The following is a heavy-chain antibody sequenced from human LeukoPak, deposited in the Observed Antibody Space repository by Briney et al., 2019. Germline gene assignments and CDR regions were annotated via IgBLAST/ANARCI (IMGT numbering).Heavy chain of an antibody. CDR1: GFTFSSYA. V-gene: IGHV3-23*01. D-gene: IGHD3-9*01. CDR2: ISGSGGST. CDR3: AKFEDRDDILTGYGSLDAFDI. Sequence: GGSLRLSCAASGFTFSSYAMSWVRQAPGKGLEWVSAISGSGGSTYYADSMKGRFTISRDNSKNTLYLQMKRLRAEDTAVYYCAKFEDRDDILTGYGSLDAFDIWGQGTMVTVSS. J-gene: IGHJ3*02.